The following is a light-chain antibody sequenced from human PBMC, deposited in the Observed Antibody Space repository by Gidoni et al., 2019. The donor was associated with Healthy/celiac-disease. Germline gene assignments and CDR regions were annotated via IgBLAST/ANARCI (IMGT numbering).Light chain of an antibody. CDR1: SSDVGSYNP. CDR2: EGS. J-gene: IGLJ3*02. CDR3: CSYAGSSTSLWV. Sequence: QSALPHPSPLSGSPGQSLTIPCTGTSSDVGSYNPVSWYQHHPGKAPKLMIYEGSKRPSGVSNRCSGSKSGNTASLTISGRQAEDEADYYCCSYAGSSTSLWVFGGGTKLTVL. V-gene: IGLV2-23*01.